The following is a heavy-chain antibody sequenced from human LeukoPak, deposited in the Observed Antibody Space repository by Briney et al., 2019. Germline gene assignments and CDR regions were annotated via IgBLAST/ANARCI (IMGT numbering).Heavy chain of an antibody. CDR3: ARGGLPGGFDY. CDR1: GFTVSNSW. CDR2: INNDGNRI. D-gene: IGHD7-27*01. J-gene: IGHJ4*02. Sequence: GGSLRLSCAASGFTVSNSWMFWVRQAPGKGLMYVSEINNDGNRIRYVDSVKGRFTISRDGAKNTLFLQMNSLRDDDAAMYYCARGGLPGGFDYWGQGILVTVSS. V-gene: IGHV3-74*01.